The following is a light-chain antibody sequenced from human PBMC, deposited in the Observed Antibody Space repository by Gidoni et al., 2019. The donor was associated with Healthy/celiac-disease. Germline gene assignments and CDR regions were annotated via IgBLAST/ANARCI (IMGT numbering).Light chain of an antibody. J-gene: IGKJ2*01. Sequence: IVSTQSPGTLSLSPGVRATLYCRASQTVSSSYLAWYQHKPGQAPRLLIYGASSRATGIPDRFSGSGSGTDFTLTITRLEPEDFAVYYCQQYGSSPFTCXXXTKLEIK. CDR3: QQYGSSPFT. V-gene: IGKV3-20*01. CDR1: QTVSSSY. CDR2: GAS.